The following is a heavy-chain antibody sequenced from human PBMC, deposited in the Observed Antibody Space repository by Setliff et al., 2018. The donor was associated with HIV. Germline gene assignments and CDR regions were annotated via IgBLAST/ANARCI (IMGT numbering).Heavy chain of an antibody. V-gene: IGHV4-31*03. Sequence: PSETLSLTCTVSSGSISSGTYYWSWIRQYPGKGLEWIGYIDYSGSAFYNPSLKSRITIPRDTSKNQFSLKMNSVTAADTAVYYCAREGKTALVTKYFDYWGHGKLVTVSS. CDR1: SGSISSGTYY. D-gene: IGHD5-18*01. CDR2: IDYSGSA. J-gene: IGHJ4*01. CDR3: AREGKTALVTKYFDY.